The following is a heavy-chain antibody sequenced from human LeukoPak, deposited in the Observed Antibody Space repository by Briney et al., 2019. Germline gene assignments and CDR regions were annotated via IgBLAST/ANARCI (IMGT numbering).Heavy chain of an antibody. J-gene: IGHJ4*02. Sequence: SETLSLTCTVSGGSVSSGSYYWSWIRQPPGKGLEWIGCIYYTGSTNYNPSLKSRVTISADTSKNQFSLKLSSVTAADTAVYYCARDEYYYDSRGYSYYFDYWGQGTLVTVSS. V-gene: IGHV4-61*01. CDR3: ARDEYYYDSRGYSYYFDY. CDR1: GGSVSSGSYY. CDR2: IYYTGST. D-gene: IGHD3-22*01.